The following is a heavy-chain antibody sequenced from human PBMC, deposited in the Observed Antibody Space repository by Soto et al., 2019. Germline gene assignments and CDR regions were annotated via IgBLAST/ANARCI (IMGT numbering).Heavy chain of an antibody. D-gene: IGHD5-18*01. J-gene: IGHJ4*02. Sequence: EVQLVESGGGLVKPGGSLRLSCAASGFTFSSYSMNWVRQAPGKGLEWVSSISSSSSYIYYADSVKGRFPISRDNAKNSLSLKMNSLRAEDTAVYYCATVALWSSRQQIDYWGQGTLVTVSS. CDR1: GFTFSSYS. CDR2: ISSSSSYI. V-gene: IGHV3-21*01. CDR3: ATVALWSSRQQIDY.